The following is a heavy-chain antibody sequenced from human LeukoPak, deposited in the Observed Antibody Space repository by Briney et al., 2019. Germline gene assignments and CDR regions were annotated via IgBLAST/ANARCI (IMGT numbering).Heavy chain of an antibody. CDR1: GYTFTGYY. CDR2: INPNSGGT. CDR3: ASITAMGSFDY. J-gene: IGHJ4*02. V-gene: IGHV1-2*02. D-gene: IGHD5-18*01. Sequence: ASVKVSCKASGYTFTGYYMHWVRQAPGQGLEWMGWINPNSGGTNYAQKFQGRVTMTRNTSISTAYMELSTLSSDDTAVYYCASITAMGSFDYWGQGTLVTVSS.